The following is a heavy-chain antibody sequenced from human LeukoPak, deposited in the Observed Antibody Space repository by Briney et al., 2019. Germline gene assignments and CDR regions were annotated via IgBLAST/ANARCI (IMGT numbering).Heavy chain of an antibody. J-gene: IGHJ4*02. D-gene: IGHD1-26*01. CDR1: GFTFSRFW. CDR3: ARDKSVGATPFDY. V-gene: IGHV3-7*05. Sequence: TGGSLRLSCAASGFTFSRFWMGWVRQAPGIGLERVANIKQDGSEQYYVDSVKGRFTISRDNAKNSLYLQMNSLRAEDTAVYYCARDKSVGATPFDYWGQGTLVTVSS. CDR2: IKQDGSEQ.